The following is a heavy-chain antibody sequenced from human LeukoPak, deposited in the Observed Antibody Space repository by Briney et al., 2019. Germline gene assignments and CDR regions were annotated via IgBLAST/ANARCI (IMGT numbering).Heavy chain of an antibody. CDR1: GGSISSGDYY. CDR3: ARDSGLRFSLNYYGMDV. V-gene: IGHV4-30-4*01. D-gene: IGHD3-3*01. CDR2: IYYSGST. Sequence: SQTLSLTCTVSGGSISSGDYYWSWLRQPPGKGLEWIGYIYYSGSTYYNPSLKSRVTISVDTSKNQFSLKLSSVTAADTAVYYCARDSGLRFSLNYYGMDVWGQGTTVTVSS. J-gene: IGHJ6*02.